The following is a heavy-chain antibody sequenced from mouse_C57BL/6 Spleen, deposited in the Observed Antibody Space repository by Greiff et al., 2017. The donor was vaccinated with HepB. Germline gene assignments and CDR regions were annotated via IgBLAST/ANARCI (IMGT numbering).Heavy chain of an antibody. CDR1: GYTFTDYY. J-gene: IGHJ4*01. Sequence: VQLQQSGPELVKPGASVKISCKASGYTFTDYYINWVKQRPGQGLEWIGWIFPGSGSTYYNEKFKGKATLTVDKSSSTAYMLLISLTSDDSAVYFCARSAVRYAMDYWGQGTSVTVSS. CDR2: IFPGSGST. V-gene: IGHV1-75*01. CDR3: ARSAVRYAMDY.